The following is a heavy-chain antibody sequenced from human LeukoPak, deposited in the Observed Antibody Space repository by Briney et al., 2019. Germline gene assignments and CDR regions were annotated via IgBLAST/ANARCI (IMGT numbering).Heavy chain of an antibody. J-gene: IGHJ4*02. CDR1: DGSISSPDHY. V-gene: IGHV4-39*01. CDR3: ARRFFYGDYDTYYFDY. CDR2: IYYTGST. D-gene: IGHD4-17*01. Sequence: SSETLSLTCTVSDGSISSPDHYWGWIRQPPGKGLEWIGIIYYTGSTCYNLSLKSRVIISVDTSKSQFSLKVKSMTAADTAVYYCARRFFYGDYDTYYFDYWGQGILVTVSS.